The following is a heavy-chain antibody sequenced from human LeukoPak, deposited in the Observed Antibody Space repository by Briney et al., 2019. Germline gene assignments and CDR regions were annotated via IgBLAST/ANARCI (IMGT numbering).Heavy chain of an antibody. J-gene: IGHJ3*02. D-gene: IGHD5-24*01. Sequence: GESLQISCKGSGYSFTTYWIGWVRQLPGKGLEWMGIIYPGDSDTRYSPSFQGQVTISADRSLSTAYLQWSSLKASDTAMYYCAITRVEMATINAFDIWGQGTMVTVSS. CDR1: GYSFTTYW. CDR3: AITRVEMATINAFDI. CDR2: IYPGDSDT. V-gene: IGHV5-51*01.